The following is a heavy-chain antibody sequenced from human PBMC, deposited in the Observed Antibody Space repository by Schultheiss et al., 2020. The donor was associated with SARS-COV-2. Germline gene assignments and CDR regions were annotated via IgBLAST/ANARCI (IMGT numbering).Heavy chain of an antibody. CDR1: GFTFSSYA. CDR2: IKQDGSVE. V-gene: IGHV3-7*03. J-gene: IGHJ4*02. Sequence: GESLKISCAASGFTFSSYAMGWVRQAPGKGLQWVANIKQDGSVEHYVDSVRGPFIISRDNAKNSLDLQMNSLRVDDTAVYYCVKEGEEMGTSWGQGTLVTVSS. D-gene: IGHD1-1*01. CDR3: VKEGEEMGTS.